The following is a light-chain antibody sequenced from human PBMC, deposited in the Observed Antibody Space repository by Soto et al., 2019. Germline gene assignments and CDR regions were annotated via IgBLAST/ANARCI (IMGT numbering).Light chain of an antibody. CDR1: SSDVGGYNY. Sequence: QSALTQPRSVSGSPGQSVTISCTGTSSDVGGYNYVSWYQQHPGEAPKLMIYDVSKRPSGVPDRFSGSKSGNTASLTISGLQAEDEDDYYCCSYAGSYTFVVFGGGTKLTVL. J-gene: IGLJ2*01. CDR2: DVS. CDR3: CSYAGSYTFVV. V-gene: IGLV2-11*01.